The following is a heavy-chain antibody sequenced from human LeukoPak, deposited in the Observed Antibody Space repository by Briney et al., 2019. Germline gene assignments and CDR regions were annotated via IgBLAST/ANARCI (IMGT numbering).Heavy chain of an antibody. CDR2: ISGSGGST. V-gene: IGHV3-23*01. D-gene: IGHD3-10*01. CDR1: GLTFSSYA. J-gene: IGHJ4*02. CDR3: AKWFGNPPCFDY. Sequence: GGSLRLSCAASGLTFSSYAMSWVRQAPGKGLEWVSAISGSGGSTYYADSVKGRFTISRDNSKNTLYLQMNSLRAEDTAVYYCAKWFGNPPCFDYWGQGTLVTVSS.